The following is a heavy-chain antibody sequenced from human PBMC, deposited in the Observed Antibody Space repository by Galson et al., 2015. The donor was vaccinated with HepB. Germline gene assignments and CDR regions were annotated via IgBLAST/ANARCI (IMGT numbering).Heavy chain of an antibody. J-gene: IGHJ4*02. CDR1: GFTFSDYY. CDR2: ISSSTTYT. D-gene: IGHD4-17*01. Sequence: SLRLSCAASGFTFSDYYMSWLRQAPGKGLEWLSYISSSTTYTNYADSVKGRFTTSRDNAKNSLFLLINSLRAEDTAVYYCARVADADYGDHSHFDYWGQGTLVTVSS. V-gene: IGHV3-11*06. CDR3: ARVADADYGDHSHFDY.